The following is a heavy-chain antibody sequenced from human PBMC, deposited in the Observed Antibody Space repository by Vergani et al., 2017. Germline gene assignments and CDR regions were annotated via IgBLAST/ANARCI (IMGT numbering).Heavy chain of an antibody. J-gene: IGHJ4*02. CDR2: ISSSSSTL. CDR1: GFTFSSYS. CDR3: ATLWFGELDY. D-gene: IGHD3-10*01. Sequence: EVQLVESGGGLVQPGGSLRLSCAASGFTFSSYSMNWVRQAPGKGLEWVSYISSSSSTLYYADSVKGRFTISRDNAKNSLYLQMNSLRAEDTAVYYCATLWFGELDYWGQGTLVTVSS. V-gene: IGHV3-48*01.